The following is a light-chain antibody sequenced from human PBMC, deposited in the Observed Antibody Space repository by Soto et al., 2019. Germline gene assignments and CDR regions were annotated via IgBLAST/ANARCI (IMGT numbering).Light chain of an antibody. V-gene: IGKV1-39*01. J-gene: IGKJ1*01. Sequence: DIQMTKFPSSVSASVGDRVTITCRASQSISSYLTWYQQKPGKAPKLLIYAASTLQSGIPSRFSASGSGTEFALTISGLQPEDFAVYYCQQYNRYAVTFGQGTKVDIK. CDR1: QSISSY. CDR3: QQYNRYAVT. CDR2: AAS.